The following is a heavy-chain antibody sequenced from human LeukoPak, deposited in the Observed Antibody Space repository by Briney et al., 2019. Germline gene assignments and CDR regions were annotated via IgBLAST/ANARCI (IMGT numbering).Heavy chain of an antibody. J-gene: IGHJ3*02. V-gene: IGHV4-4*02. CDR3: ARVQAAAGTVLRLRRRGNAFDI. CDR2: IYHSGST. D-gene: IGHD6-13*01. Sequence: SETLSLTCAVSGGSISSSNWWSWVRQPPGKGLEWIGEIYHSGSTNYNPSLKSRVTISVDKSKNQFSLKLSSVTAADTAVYYCARVQAAAGTVLRLRRRGNAFDIWGQGTMVTVSS. CDR1: GGSISSSNW.